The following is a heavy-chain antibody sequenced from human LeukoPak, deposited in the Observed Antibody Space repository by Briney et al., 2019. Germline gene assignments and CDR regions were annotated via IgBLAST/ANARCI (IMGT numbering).Heavy chain of an antibody. J-gene: IGHJ4*02. CDR1: GFTVSSNY. Sequence: GGSLRLSCAASGFTVSSNYMSWVRQAPGKGLEWVSVIYSGGSTYYADSVKGRFTISRDNAKNSLYLQMNNLRVEDTAMYYCAGGTGFIIKDWGQGTLVTVSS. CDR3: AGGTGFIIKD. D-gene: IGHD3-9*01. V-gene: IGHV3-53*01. CDR2: IYSGGST.